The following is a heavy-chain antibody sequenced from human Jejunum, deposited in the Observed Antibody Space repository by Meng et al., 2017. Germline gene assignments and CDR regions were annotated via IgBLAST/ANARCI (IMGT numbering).Heavy chain of an antibody. V-gene: IGHV3-30*04. CDR3: MSFELYFFDF. J-gene: IGHJ4*02. CDR2: ISYTGSKK. D-gene: IGHD3-10*01. CDR1: GFTFRSYA. Sequence: GGSLRLSCAASGFTFRSYAMHWVRQAPGKGLEWVASISYTGSKKNYGDSVKGRFTISRDNSKNTLNLEMNSLRPEDTALYYCMSFELYFFDFWGQGTLVTVSS.